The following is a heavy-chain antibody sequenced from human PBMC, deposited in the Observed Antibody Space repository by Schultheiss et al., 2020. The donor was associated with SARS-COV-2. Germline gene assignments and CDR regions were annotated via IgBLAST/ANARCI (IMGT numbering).Heavy chain of an antibody. Sequence: SETLSLTCAVYGGSFSGYYWSWIRQPPGKGLEWIGSIYYSGSTYYNPSLKSRVTISVDTSKNQFSLKLSSVTAADTAVYYCARWALVAATDDAFDIWGQGTMVTVSS. J-gene: IGHJ3*02. CDR3: ARWALVAATDDAFDI. D-gene: IGHD2-15*01. CDR1: GGSFSGYY. CDR2: IYYSGST. V-gene: IGHV4-34*01.